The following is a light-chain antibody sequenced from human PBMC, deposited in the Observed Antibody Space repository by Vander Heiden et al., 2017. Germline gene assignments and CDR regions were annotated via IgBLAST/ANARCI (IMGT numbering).Light chain of an antibody. V-gene: IGLV3-25*03. CDR2: KDS. CDR3: QSADSSGTYV. Sequence: SYELTQPPSVSVSPGQTARITCSGDALPKQYAYWYQQKPGQAPVLVIYKDSERPSGIPERFSGSSSGTTVTLTISGAQAEDEADYYGQSADSSGTYVFGTGTKVTVL. J-gene: IGLJ1*01. CDR1: ALPKQY.